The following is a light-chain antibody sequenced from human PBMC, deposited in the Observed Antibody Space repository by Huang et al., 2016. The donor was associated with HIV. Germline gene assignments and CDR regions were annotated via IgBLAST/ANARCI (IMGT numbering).Light chain of an antibody. V-gene: IGKV1-NL1*01. Sequence: DIQMTQSPSSLSASVGDRVTIICRASQGISKALSWYQQKPGKAPKLLLDATSKLESGVPTRCSCSCSGTHYTLTISTLQPEDLATYYCQQYQSVPWTFGQGTKVAI. CDR3: QQYQSVPWT. CDR1: QGISKA. CDR2: ATS. J-gene: IGKJ1*01.